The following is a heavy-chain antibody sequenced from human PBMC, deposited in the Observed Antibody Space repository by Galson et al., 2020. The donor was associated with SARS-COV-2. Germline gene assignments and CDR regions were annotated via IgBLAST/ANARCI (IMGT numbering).Heavy chain of an antibody. CDR3: AKDRERITNVGVGAFDI. V-gene: IGHV3-9*01. J-gene: IGHJ3*02. D-gene: IGHD3-3*01. Sequence: GGSLRLSCAASGFTFDDYAMHWDRHAPGKGLEWDSGISWNSDRIGYADSVKGRFTISRDNAKNSLYLQMNRLRAEDTALYYCAKDRERITNVGVGAFDIWGKGTMVTVSS. CDR1: GFTFDDYA. CDR2: ISWNSDRI.